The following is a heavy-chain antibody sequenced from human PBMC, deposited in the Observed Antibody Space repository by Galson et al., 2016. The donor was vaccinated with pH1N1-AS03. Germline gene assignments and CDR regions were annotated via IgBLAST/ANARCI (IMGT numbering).Heavy chain of an antibody. CDR2: ISSDGTKK. J-gene: IGHJ4*02. D-gene: IGHD6-13*01. CDR3: VRGDPVTAGGTGCDY. V-gene: IGHV3-30*04. CDR1: GFTFRNYA. Sequence: LRLSCAASGFTFRNYAMHWLRQAPGKGLEWVVVISSDGTKKEDADSVKGRFTISRDSSKNTLYLQMNSLRLENTAVYYCVRGDPVTAGGTGCDYWDQGTLVTVSS.